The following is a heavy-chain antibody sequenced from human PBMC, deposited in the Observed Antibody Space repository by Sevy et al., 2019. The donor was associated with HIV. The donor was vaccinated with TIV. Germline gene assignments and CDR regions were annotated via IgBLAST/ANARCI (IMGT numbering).Heavy chain of an antibody. V-gene: IGHV3-49*03. CDR3: TRRNDHPLRY. Sequence: GESLKISCTASGFTFGDYAMSWFRQAPGKGLEWVGFIRSKAYGGTTEYAASVKGRFTISRDDSKSIAYLQMNSLKTEDTAVYYCTRRNDHPLRYWGQGTLVTVSS. D-gene: IGHD1-1*01. J-gene: IGHJ4*02. CDR1: GFTFGDYA. CDR2: IRSKAYGGTT.